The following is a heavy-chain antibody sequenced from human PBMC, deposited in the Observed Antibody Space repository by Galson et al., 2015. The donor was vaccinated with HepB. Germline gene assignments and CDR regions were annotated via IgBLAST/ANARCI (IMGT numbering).Heavy chain of an antibody. CDR3: ARTLGSWYTLDI. J-gene: IGHJ3*02. D-gene: IGHD6-13*01. CDR2: IDWDDDK. CDR1: GFSLSTSGMR. V-gene: IGHV2-70*04. Sequence: PALVKPTQTLTLTCTFSGFSLSTSGMRVSWIRQPPGKALEWLARIDWDDDKFYSTSLKTRLTISKDTSKNQVVLTMTNMDPVDTATYYCARTLGSWYTLDIWGQGTMVTVSS.